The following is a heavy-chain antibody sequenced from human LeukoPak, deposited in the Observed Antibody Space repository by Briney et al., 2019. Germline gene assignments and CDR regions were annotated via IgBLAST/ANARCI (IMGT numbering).Heavy chain of an antibody. D-gene: IGHD5-24*01. Sequence: GGSLRLSCAASGFTFSSYTMNWVRQAPGKGLEWVAFISTSRSYIYYADSVKGRFTISRDNAKNSLFLQMNSLRADDTAVYYCARDREMATRHLDAFDFCGQGTMATVS. J-gene: IGHJ3*01. CDR2: ISTSRSYI. CDR3: ARDREMATRHLDAFDF. V-gene: IGHV3-21*01. CDR1: GFTFSSYT.